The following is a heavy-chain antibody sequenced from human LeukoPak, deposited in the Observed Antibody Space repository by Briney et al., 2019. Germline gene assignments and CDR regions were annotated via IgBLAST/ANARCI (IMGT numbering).Heavy chain of an antibody. CDR1: GGSISSSSYY. CDR2: IYYSGST. CDR3: ARYYYGSGSPHKRYFDY. Sequence: PSETLSLTCTVSGGSISSSSYYWGWIRQPPGKGLEWIGSIYYSGSTYYNPSLKSRVTISVDTSKNQFSLKLSSVTAADTAVYYCARYYYGSGSPHKRYFDYWGQGTLVTVSS. D-gene: IGHD3-10*01. V-gene: IGHV4-39*01. J-gene: IGHJ4*02.